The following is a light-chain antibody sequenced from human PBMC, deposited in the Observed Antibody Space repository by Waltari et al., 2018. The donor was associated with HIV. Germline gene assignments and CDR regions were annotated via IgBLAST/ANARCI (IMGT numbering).Light chain of an antibody. CDR2: TNN. V-gene: IGLV1-44*01. J-gene: IGLJ3*02. CDR1: NSNLRSNT. Sequence: QSVLTQPPSASGTPGQRVTISCSGSNSNLRSNTVNWYQQLPGTAPKLLIYTNNPRPSGVPDRFSGSKSGTSASLAISRLQSEDEPDYYCAAWDDSLNGVVFGGGTRLTVL. CDR3: AAWDDSLNGVV.